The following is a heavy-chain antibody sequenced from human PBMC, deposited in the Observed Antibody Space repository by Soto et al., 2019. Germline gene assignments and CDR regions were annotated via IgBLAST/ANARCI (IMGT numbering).Heavy chain of an antibody. CDR1: GYTFTSYD. D-gene: IGHD5-18*01. V-gene: IGHV1-8*01. CDR2: MNPNSGNT. CDR3: ARRAGKGSWIQLWLPTWFYYYMGF. J-gene: IGHJ6*03. Sequence: ASVKVSCKASGYTFTSYDINWVRQATGQGLEWMGWMNPNSGNTGYAQKFQGRVTMTRNTSISTAYMELSSLRSEDTAVYYCARRAGKGSWIQLWLPTWFYYYMGFWGKGTTVTVSS.